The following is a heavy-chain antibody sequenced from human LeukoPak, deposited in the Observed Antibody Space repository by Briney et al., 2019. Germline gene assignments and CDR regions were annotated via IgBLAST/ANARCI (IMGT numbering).Heavy chain of an antibody. D-gene: IGHD3-22*01. CDR3: ARGSFYDSSGYLYGMDV. Sequence: GWSLRLSCAASGFTFSSYAMHWVRQAPGKGLEWVAVISYDGSNKYCADSVKGRFTISRDNSKNTLYLQMNSLRAEDTAVYYCARGSFYDSSGYLYGMDVWGQGTTVTVSS. V-gene: IGHV3-30-3*01. CDR1: GFTFSSYA. CDR2: ISYDGSNK. J-gene: IGHJ6*02.